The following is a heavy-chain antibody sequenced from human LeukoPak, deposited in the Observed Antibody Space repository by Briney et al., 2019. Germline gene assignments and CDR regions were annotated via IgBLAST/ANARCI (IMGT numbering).Heavy chain of an antibody. J-gene: IGHJ4*02. V-gene: IGHV4-30-4*01. CDR2: IYYSGST. D-gene: IGHD3-22*01. CDR3: ARGGRPGSGYYYIPLFDY. Sequence: PSQTLSLTCTVSGGSISSGDYYWSWIRQPPGKGLEWIGYIYYSGSTYYNPSLKSRVTISVDTSKNQFSLKLSSVTAADTAVYYCARGGRPGSGYYYIPLFDYWGQGTLVTVSS. CDR1: GGSISSGDYY.